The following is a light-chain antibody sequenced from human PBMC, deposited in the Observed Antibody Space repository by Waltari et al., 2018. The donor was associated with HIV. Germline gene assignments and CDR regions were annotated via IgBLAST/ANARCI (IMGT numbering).Light chain of an antibody. Sequence: IVMTQSPANLSVAPGQRVTPPGRASQGVGSNLAWYQQKVGQAPRLLIYGAATRAAEIPVRFSGSGSGTDFTLTIDSLQSEDFATYYCQQYNIRPRGNTFGQGTKLQIK. CDR3: QQYNIRPRGNT. J-gene: IGKJ2*01. CDR2: GAA. V-gene: IGKV3-15*01. CDR1: QGVGSN.